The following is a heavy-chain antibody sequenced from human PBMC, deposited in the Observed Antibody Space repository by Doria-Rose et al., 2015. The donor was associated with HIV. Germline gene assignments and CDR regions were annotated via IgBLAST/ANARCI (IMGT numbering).Heavy chain of an antibody. J-gene: IGHJ4*02. CDR1: GVSLSSPGMG. V-gene: IGHV2-26*01. D-gene: IGHD6-13*01. Sequence: QVQLVESGPVLVKPTETLTLTCTVSGVSLSSPGMGVSWIRKPPGKALEWLSYIFSDDERSYKTSLKSRLTISRGTSKSQVVLTMTDMDPVDTATYYCARIKSSRWYHKYYFDFWGQGTLVIVSA. CDR3: ARIKSSRWYHKYYFDF. CDR2: IFSDDER.